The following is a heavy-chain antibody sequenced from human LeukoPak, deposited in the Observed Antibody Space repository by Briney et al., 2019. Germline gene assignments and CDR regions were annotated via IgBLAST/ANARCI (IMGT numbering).Heavy chain of an antibody. D-gene: IGHD4-17*01. CDR2: IYYSEST. V-gene: IGHV4-59*01. CDR3: ARTYYHGDLGDDAFDI. Sequence: SETLSLTCTVSGGSISSYYWSWIRQPPGKGLEWIGYIYYSESTNYNPSLKSRVTISVDTSKNQFSLKLSSVTAADTAVYYCARTYYHGDLGDDAFDIWGQGTMVTVSS. J-gene: IGHJ3*02. CDR1: GGSISSYY.